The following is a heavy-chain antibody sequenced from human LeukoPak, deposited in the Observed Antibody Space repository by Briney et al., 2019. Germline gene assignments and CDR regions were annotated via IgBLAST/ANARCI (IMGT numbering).Heavy chain of an antibody. Sequence: SETLSLTCTVSGGSIRSYYWSWIRQPPGKGLEWIGYMYYRGNTNYDPSLKSRVTISIDTPNNQFSLKLSSVTAADTAVYYCATGVHGIAAAGDYYFDYWGQGTLVTVSS. V-gene: IGHV4-59*01. CDR1: GGSIRSYY. J-gene: IGHJ4*02. CDR3: ATGVHGIAAAGDYYFDY. CDR2: MYYRGNT. D-gene: IGHD6-13*01.